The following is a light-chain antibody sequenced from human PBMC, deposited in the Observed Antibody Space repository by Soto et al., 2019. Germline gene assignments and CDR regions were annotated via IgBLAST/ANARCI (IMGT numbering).Light chain of an antibody. CDR1: SSDIGAYNF. CDR2: DVN. CDR3: TSWTTSTTMI. J-gene: IGLJ2*01. Sequence: QSALPQPASVSGSPGQSITISCTGTSSDIGAYNFVSWYQQHPGKAPQLMLYDVNIRPSGVSNRFSGSKSGNTASLTISGLQAEDEADYYCTSWTTSTTMIFGGGTKLTVL. V-gene: IGLV2-14*03.